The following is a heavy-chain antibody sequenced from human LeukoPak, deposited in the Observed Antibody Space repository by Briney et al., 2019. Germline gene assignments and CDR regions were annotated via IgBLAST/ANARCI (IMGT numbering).Heavy chain of an antibody. Sequence: GGSLRLSCAASGFSFSSYAMSWVRQAPGKGLEWVSHADSVKGRFTISRDNSRNTLYLQMSSLKDEDPAIYYCAKVKFYFDNWGQGTLVTVSS. CDR1: GFSFSSYA. V-gene: IGHV3-23*01. CDR3: AKVKFYFDN. J-gene: IGHJ4*02.